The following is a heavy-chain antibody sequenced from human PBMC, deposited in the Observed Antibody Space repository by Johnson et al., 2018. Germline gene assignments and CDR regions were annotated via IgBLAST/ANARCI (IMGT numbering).Heavy chain of an antibody. V-gene: IGHV3-64*02. D-gene: IGHD2-15*01. CDR1: GFTFSNYA. CDR3: ARGGYCSGGSCYSFVAFDI. J-gene: IGHJ3*02. CDR2: ISSNGGST. Sequence: VQLVQSGEGLVQPGGSXRLSCAASGFTFSNYAMHWVRQAPGKGLEYVSAISSNGGSTYYADSVKGRFTISRDNSKNTLYLQMGSLRAEDMAVYYCARGGYCSGGSCYSFVAFDIWGQGTMVTVSS.